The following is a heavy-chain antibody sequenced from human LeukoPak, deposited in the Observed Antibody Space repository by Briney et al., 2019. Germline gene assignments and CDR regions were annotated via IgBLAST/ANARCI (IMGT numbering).Heavy chain of an antibody. V-gene: IGHV3-7*01. J-gene: IGHJ5*02. Sequence: GGSLRLSCAASGFTFSSYWMSWVRQAPGKGLEWVANIKQDGSEKYYVDSVKGRFTISRDNAKNSLYLQMNSLRAEDTAVYYCARDHYDILTGYYKSYNWFDPWGQGTLVTVSS. CDR3: ARDHYDILTGYYKSYNWFDP. CDR2: IKQDGSEK. CDR1: GFTFSSYW. D-gene: IGHD3-9*01.